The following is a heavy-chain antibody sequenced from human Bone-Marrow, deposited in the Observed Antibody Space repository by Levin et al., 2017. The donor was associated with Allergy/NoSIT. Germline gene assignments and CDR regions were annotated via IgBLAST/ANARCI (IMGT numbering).Heavy chain of an antibody. V-gene: IGHV3-23*01. J-gene: IGHJ6*02. CDR1: GFTLGSYV. CDR2: ISASGGST. Sequence: GGSLRLSCAASGFTLGSYVMTWVRQAPGEGLEWVSSISASGGSTYYADAVKGRFTISRDNSRNTVFLQMNRLRADYSALYYCAKRERLAAPDASYSYYSGVDVWGQGTTVSVSS. CDR3: AKRERLAAPDASYSYYSGVDV. D-gene: IGHD6-13*01.